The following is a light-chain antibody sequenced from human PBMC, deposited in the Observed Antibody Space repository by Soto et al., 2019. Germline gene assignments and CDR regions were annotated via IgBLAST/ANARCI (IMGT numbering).Light chain of an antibody. Sequence: QLVLTQPPSASGTPGQRVTISCSGSSSNIGDNTVSWFQQVPGMAPKLLIFSNYQRPSGVPDRFSGSKSGTSASLAISGLQSEDETEYYCATWDDSLNGVVLGGGTKLTVL. CDR3: ATWDDSLNGVV. CDR1: SSNIGDNT. J-gene: IGLJ2*01. V-gene: IGLV1-44*01. CDR2: SNY.